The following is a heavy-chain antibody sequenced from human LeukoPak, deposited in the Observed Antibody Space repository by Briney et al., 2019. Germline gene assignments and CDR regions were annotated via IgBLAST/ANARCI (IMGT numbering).Heavy chain of an antibody. V-gene: IGHV4-59*01. Sequence: PSETLSLTCTVSGGSISSYYWSWIRQPPGKGLEWIGYIYYSGSTNYNPSLKSRVTISVDTSKNQFSLKLSSVTAADTAVCYCARLMVRGVIISSSYFDYWGQGTLVTVSS. CDR3: ARLMVRGVIISSSYFDY. J-gene: IGHJ4*02. D-gene: IGHD3-10*01. CDR2: IYYSGST. CDR1: GGSISSYY.